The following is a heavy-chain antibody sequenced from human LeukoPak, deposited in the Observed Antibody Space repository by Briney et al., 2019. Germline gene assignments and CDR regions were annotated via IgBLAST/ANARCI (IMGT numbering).Heavy chain of an antibody. J-gene: IGHJ4*02. V-gene: IGHV4-34*01. CDR1: GGSFSGYY. CDR2: INHSGST. D-gene: IGHD3-3*01. Sequence: SETLSLTCAVYGGSFSGYYWSWIRQPPGKGLECIGEINHSGSTKYNPSLKSRVTISADTSKNQFSLKLSSVTAADTAVYYCARGLSYYDFWSGYYTGTTTYFDYWGQGTLVTVSS. CDR3: ARGLSYYDFWSGYYTGTTTYFDY.